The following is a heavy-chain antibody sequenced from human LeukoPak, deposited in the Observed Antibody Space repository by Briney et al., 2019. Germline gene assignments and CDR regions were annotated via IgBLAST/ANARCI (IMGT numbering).Heavy chain of an antibody. D-gene: IGHD3-10*01. CDR2: IYYSGST. Sequence: SETLSLTCTVPGGSISSYYWSWIRQPPGGGRGWIGYIYYSGSTNYYPSLKSRVTISVDTSKNQFSLKLSSVTAADTAVYYCARTIPGRWYFDYWGQGTLVTVSS. CDR1: GGSISSYY. J-gene: IGHJ4*02. V-gene: IGHV4-59*01. CDR3: ARTIPGRWYFDY.